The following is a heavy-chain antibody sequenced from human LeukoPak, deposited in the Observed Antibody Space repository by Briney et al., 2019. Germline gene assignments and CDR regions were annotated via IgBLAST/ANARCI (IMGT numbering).Heavy chain of an antibody. Sequence: SETLSLTCTVSGGSISSGSYYWSWIRQPAGKGLEWIGRIYTSGSTSYNPSLKSRVTISVDTSKNQFSLKLSSVTAADTAVYYCARDNGYCSGGSCYRFDYWGQGTLVTVSS. CDR2: IYTSGST. D-gene: IGHD2-15*01. J-gene: IGHJ4*02. CDR1: GGSISSGSYY. V-gene: IGHV4-61*02. CDR3: ARDNGYCSGGSCYRFDY.